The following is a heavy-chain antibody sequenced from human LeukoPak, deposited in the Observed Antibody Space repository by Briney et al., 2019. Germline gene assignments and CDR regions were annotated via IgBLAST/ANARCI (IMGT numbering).Heavy chain of an antibody. Sequence: SETLSLTCTVSGGSISSYYWSWIRQPPGKGLEWIGYIYYSGSTNYNPSLKSRVTISVDTSKNQFSLKLSSLTAADTAVYYCARGTYYDSSGRCYFDYWGQGTLVTVST. D-gene: IGHD3-22*01. CDR3: ARGTYYDSSGRCYFDY. CDR1: GGSISSYY. CDR2: IYYSGST. J-gene: IGHJ4*02. V-gene: IGHV4-59*12.